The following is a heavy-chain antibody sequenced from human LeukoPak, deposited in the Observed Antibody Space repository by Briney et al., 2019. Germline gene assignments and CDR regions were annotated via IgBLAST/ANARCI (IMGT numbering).Heavy chain of an antibody. J-gene: IGHJ4*02. CDR2: INPSGGTT. D-gene: IGHD2-21*01. Sequence: ASVKVSCKASGYTFTSYYIHWVRQAPGQGLEWVGVINPSGGTTSYAQKFQGRVTMTRDTSTSTVYMELSSLRSEDTAVYYCAKEVSIISRGLDYWGQGILVTVSS. V-gene: IGHV1-46*01. CDR3: AKEVSIISRGLDY. CDR1: GYTFTSYY.